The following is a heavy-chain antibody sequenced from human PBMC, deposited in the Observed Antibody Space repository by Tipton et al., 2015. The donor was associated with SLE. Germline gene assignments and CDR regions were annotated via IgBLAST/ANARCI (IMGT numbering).Heavy chain of an antibody. CDR1: GASIRDSFSY. J-gene: IGHJ2*01. Sequence: LRLSCSVSGASIRDSFSYWGWIRQPPGKGLEWIGSIYDDTGRTHYNPSLKSRVTVSLDTSNNQFSLRLSSVTAADTAVYYCARGPLIGLWGRGTLVTVSS. CDR2: IYDDTGRT. CDR3: ARGPLIGL. D-gene: IGHD2-21*01. V-gene: IGHV4-39*07.